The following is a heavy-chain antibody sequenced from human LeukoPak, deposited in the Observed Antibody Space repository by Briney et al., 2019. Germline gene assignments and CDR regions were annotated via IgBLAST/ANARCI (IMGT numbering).Heavy chain of an antibody. D-gene: IGHD3-9*01. V-gene: IGHV4-39*07. CDR3: ASEVRGILTGYYYYYYYMDV. Sequence: PSETLSLTCTVSGGSISSSSYYWGWIRQPPGKGLEWIGSIYYSGSTYYNPSLKSRVTISVDTSKNQFSLKLSSVTAADTAVYYCASEVRGILTGYYYYYYYMDVWGKGTTVTVSS. CDR2: IYYSGST. J-gene: IGHJ6*03. CDR1: GGSISSSSYY.